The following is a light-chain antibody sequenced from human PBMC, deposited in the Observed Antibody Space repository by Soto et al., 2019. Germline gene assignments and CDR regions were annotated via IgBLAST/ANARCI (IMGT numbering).Light chain of an antibody. J-gene: IGLJ2*01. CDR1: PGHSTYA. CDR2: INSDGSH. Sequence: QLVLSQSPSASASLGASVKLTCTLTPGHSTYAIAWYQQRPGQGPTFLMKINSDGSHTKGAGIPDRFSGSSSGAERYLTISHLQSEDEDDYYCQAGDDGLVFGGGTKLTVL. V-gene: IGLV4-69*01. CDR3: QAGDDGLV.